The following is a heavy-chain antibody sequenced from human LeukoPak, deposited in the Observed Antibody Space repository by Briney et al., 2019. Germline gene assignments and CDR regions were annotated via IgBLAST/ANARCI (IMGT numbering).Heavy chain of an antibody. J-gene: IGHJ4*02. D-gene: IGHD3-10*01. CDR1: GFTFDDYG. V-gene: IGHV3-20*04. Sequence: GGSLRLSCAASGFTFDDYGMSWVRQAPGKGLEWVSGINWNGGSTGYADSVKGRFTISRDNAKNSLYLQMKSLRAEDTALYYCARDQYYYGSGSPTSYYFDYWGQGTLVTVSS. CDR3: ARDQYYYGSGSPTSYYFDY. CDR2: INWNGGST.